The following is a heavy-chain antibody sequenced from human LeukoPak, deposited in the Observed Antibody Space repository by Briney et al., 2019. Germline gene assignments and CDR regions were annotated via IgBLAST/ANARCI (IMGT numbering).Heavy chain of an antibody. V-gene: IGHV1-69*05. CDR2: IIPIFGTA. D-gene: IGHD6-6*01. CDR3: ARAEREQLAQWDY. Sequence: SVKVSCKASGGTFSSYAISWVRQAPGQGLEWMGRIIPIFGTANYAQKFQGRATITTDESTSTAYMELSSLRSEDTAVYYCARAEREQLAQWDYWGQGTLVTVSS. J-gene: IGHJ4*02. CDR1: GGTFSSYA.